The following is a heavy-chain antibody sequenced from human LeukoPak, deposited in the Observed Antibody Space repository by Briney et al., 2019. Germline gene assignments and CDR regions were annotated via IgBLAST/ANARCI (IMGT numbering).Heavy chain of an antibody. V-gene: IGHV3-21*01. CDR3: AREGAAAGMFYFDY. J-gene: IGHJ4*02. CDR1: GFTFSSYN. CDR2: IISSSSYI. Sequence: PGGSLRLSCAASGFTFSSYNMNWVRQAPGKGLEWVSSIISSSSYIYYADSVKGRFTSSRDNAKNSLYLHMNSLRAEDTAVYYCAREGAAAGMFYFDYWGQGTLVTVSS. D-gene: IGHD6-13*01.